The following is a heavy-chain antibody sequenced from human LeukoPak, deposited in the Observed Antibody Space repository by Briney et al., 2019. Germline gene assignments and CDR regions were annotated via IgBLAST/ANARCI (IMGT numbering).Heavy chain of an antibody. CDR3: ACLFPDY. V-gene: IGHV4-34*01. CDR2: INHSGST. CDR1: GGSFSGYY. J-gene: IGHJ4*02. Sequence: SVTLSLTCAVYGGSFSGYYWSWIRQPPGKGLEWIGEINHSGSTNYNPSLKSRVTISVDTSKNQFSLKLSSVTAADTAVYYCACLFPDYWGQGTLVTVSS. D-gene: IGHD3-9*01.